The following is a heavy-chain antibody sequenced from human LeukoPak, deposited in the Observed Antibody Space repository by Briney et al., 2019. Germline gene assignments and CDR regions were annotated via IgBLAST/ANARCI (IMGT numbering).Heavy chain of an antibody. CDR3: ARDGGQYYDFWSGYPRNDAFDI. V-gene: IGHV3-48*01. Sequence: QPGGPMRLSCAASGITFSSYSMNWLRPAPGKGLECASYISSSSSIIYYADSGKGRFTISRDNAKNSLYLQMNSLRAEDTAVYYCARDGGQYYDFWSGYPRNDAFDIWGQGTIVTVSS. CDR2: ISSSSSII. J-gene: IGHJ3*02. D-gene: IGHD3-3*01. CDR1: GITFSSYS.